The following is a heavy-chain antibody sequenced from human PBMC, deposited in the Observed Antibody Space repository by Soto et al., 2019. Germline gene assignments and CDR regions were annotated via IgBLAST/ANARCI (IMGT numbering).Heavy chain of an antibody. D-gene: IGHD3-10*01. Sequence: QVQLQQWGAGLLKPSETLSLTCAVYGGSFSGYYWSWIRQPPGKGLEWIGEINHSGSTNYNPSRKSRVTISVDTSKNQFSLPLSSVTAADTAVYYCATVYGSGNTEGYWGQGPLVTVSS. V-gene: IGHV4-34*01. CDR2: INHSGST. CDR3: ATVYGSGNTEGY. J-gene: IGHJ4*02. CDR1: GGSFSGYY.